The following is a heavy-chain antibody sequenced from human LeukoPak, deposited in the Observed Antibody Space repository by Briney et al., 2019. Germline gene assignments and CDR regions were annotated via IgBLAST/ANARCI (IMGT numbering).Heavy chain of an antibody. Sequence: SETLSLTCTVSGGSISGYFWSWIRQPAGEGLEWIGRIHDNGDSNQNPSLKSRITMALDTSRNQVSLKLTSATAADTAVYYCARGRFLEWLSPDNWFDPWGQGTLVTVSS. CDR2: IHDNGDS. D-gene: IGHD3-3*01. V-gene: IGHV4-4*07. J-gene: IGHJ5*02. CDR1: GGSISGYF. CDR3: ARGRFLEWLSPDNWFDP.